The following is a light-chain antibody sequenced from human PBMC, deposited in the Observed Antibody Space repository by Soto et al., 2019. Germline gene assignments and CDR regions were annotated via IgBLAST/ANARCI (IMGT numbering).Light chain of an antibody. V-gene: IGKV1-6*01. J-gene: IGKJ1*01. CDR2: AAS. CDR3: QLYNGT. Sequence: AIQLTQSPSSLSASVGDRVTITCRASQGIRNDLGWYQQKPGKAPKLLIYAASSLQSGVPSRFSGSASGTDFTLTISSLQPEDFATYYCQLYNGTFGQGTKVDIK. CDR1: QGIRND.